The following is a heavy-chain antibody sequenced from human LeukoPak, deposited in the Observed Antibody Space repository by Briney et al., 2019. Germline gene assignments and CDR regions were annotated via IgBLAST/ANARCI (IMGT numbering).Heavy chain of an antibody. Sequence: SETLSLTCTVSGDSISGYYWSWIRQPPGKGLEWIGYIYYSGSTNYNPSLKSRVTISVDTSKNQFSLKLSSVTAADTAVYYCAREGGPTNYFDYWGQGTLVTVSS. D-gene: IGHD1-26*01. CDR3: AREGGPTNYFDY. J-gene: IGHJ4*02. V-gene: IGHV4-59*12. CDR2: IYYSGST. CDR1: GDSISGYY.